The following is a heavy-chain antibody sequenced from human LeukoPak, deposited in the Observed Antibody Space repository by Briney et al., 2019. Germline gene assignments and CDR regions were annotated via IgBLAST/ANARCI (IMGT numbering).Heavy chain of an antibody. CDR3: AKGGDHICGYSHY. CDR1: GFTFSSYS. J-gene: IGHJ4*02. V-gene: IGHV3-21*01. CDR2: ISSSSSYI. D-gene: IGHD5-12*01. Sequence: PGGSLRLSCAASGFTFSSYSMNWVHQAPGKGLEWVSSISSSSSYIYYADSVKGRFTISRDNAKNSLYLQMNSLRAEDTAVYYCAKGGDHICGYSHYWGQGTLVTVSS.